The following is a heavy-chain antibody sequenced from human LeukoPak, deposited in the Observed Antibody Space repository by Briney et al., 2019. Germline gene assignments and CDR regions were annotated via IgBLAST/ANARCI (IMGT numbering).Heavy chain of an antibody. D-gene: IGHD2-2*01. Sequence: PGGSLRLSCAASGFSFDDYGLTWVRQAPGKGLELVSVINWNGDSTDYADSVKGRFPISRDNAKNSLYLQMNSLRAEDTAVYYCAKDWQSWYQGYFDYWGQGTLVTVSS. J-gene: IGHJ4*02. CDR1: GFSFDDYG. V-gene: IGHV3-20*04. CDR2: INWNGDST. CDR3: AKDWQSWYQGYFDY.